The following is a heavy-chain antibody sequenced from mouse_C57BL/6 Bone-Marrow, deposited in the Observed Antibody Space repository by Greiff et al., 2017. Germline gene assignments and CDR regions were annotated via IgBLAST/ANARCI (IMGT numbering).Heavy chain of an antibody. D-gene: IGHD1-1*01. CDR3: ARKGGITTVVGGYYAMDY. CDR1: GFTFSDYY. V-gene: IGHV5-12*01. J-gene: IGHJ4*01. Sequence: DVHLVESGGGLVQPGGSLKLSCAASGFTFSDYYMYWVRQTPEKRLEWVAYISNGGGSTYYPDTVKGRFTISRDNAKNTLYLQMSRLKSEDTAMYYCARKGGITTVVGGYYAMDYWGQGTSVTVSS. CDR2: ISNGGGST.